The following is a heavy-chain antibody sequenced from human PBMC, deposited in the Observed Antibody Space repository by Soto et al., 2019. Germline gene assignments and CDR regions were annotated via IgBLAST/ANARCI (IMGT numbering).Heavy chain of an antibody. CDR2: IGTAGDT. J-gene: IGHJ4*02. V-gene: IGHV3-13*01. CDR3: ARGLGARRGGGYYFDY. D-gene: IGHD3-16*01. CDR1: GFTFSSYD. Sequence: EVLLVESGGGLVQPGGSLRLSCAASGFTFSSYDMHWVRQATGKGLEWVSAIGTAGDTYYPGSVTGRFTISRETAKNSLYLQMHSLRDGDTAVYYCARGLGARRGGGYYFDYWGQGTLVTVFS.